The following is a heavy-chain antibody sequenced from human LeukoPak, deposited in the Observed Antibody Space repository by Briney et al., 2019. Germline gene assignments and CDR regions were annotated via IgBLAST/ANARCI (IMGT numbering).Heavy chain of an antibody. D-gene: IGHD5-24*01. V-gene: IGHV4-31*03. CDR2: IYYSGST. Sequence: NSSETLSLTCTVSGGSSSSGGYYWTWIRQHPGKGLEWIGHIYYSGSTYYNPSLKSRVSISVDTSKNQFSLKLNSATAADTAVYYCARDRDGYNLDSWGQGTLVTVSS. CDR1: GGSSSSGGYY. J-gene: IGHJ5*01. CDR3: ARDRDGYNLDS.